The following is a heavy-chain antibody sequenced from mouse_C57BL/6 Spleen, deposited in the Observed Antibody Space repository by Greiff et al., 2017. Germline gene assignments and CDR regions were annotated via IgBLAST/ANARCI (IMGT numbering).Heavy chain of an antibody. Sequence: EVKLVESGGGLVKPGGSLKLSCAASGFTFSDYGMHWVRQAPEKGLEWVAYISSGSSTIYYADTVKGRFTNSRDNAKNTLFLQMTSLRSEDTAMYYCARRNYYDYFDYWGQGTTLTVSS. J-gene: IGHJ2*01. V-gene: IGHV5-17*01. CDR2: ISSGSSTI. D-gene: IGHD1-1*01. CDR1: GFTFSDYG. CDR3: ARRNYYDYFDY.